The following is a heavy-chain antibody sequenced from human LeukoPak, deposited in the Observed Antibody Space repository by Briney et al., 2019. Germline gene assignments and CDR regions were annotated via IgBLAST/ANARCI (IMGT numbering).Heavy chain of an antibody. CDR1: GGSFSGYY. CDR2: INHSGST. V-gene: IGHV4-34*01. D-gene: IGHD2-2*02. J-gene: IGHJ4*02. CDR3: ARGLREIPDGYCSSTSCYTEYYFDY. Sequence: PSETLSLTCAVYGGSFSGYYWSWIRQPPGKGLEWIGEINHSGSTNYNPSLKSRVTISVDTSKNQFSLKLSSVTAADTAVYYCARGLREIPDGYCSSTSCYTEYYFDYWGQGTLVTVSS.